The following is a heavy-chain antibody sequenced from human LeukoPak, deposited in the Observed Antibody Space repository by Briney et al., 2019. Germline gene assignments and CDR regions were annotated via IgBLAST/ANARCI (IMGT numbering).Heavy chain of an antibody. J-gene: IGHJ4*02. V-gene: IGHV3-48*04. Sequence: GGSLRLSCAASGFSFSSYSMNWVRQAPGKGLEWVSHISTTSSPTYYADSVKGRFAMSRDNAKNSVYLQVNSLRAEDTAVYYCARDFDFWSGYIVWGQGTLVTVSS. CDR1: GFSFSSYS. CDR3: ARDFDFWSGYIV. CDR2: ISTTSSPT. D-gene: IGHD3-3*01.